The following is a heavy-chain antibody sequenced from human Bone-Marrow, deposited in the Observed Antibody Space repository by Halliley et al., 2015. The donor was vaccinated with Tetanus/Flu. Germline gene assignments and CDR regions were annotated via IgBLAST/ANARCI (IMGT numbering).Heavy chain of an antibody. Sequence: SLRLSCAASGFTFSDYYMSWVRQAPGKGLEWVSYISTGGTYTSYADSVKGRFTISRDNARNSVDLQMSDLRAEDTAVYYCARDSGAERYYFDFWGQGILVTVSS. CDR2: ISTGGTYT. J-gene: IGHJ4*02. CDR3: ARDSGAERYYFDF. V-gene: IGHV3-11*06. CDR1: GFTFSDYY. D-gene: IGHD1-26*01.